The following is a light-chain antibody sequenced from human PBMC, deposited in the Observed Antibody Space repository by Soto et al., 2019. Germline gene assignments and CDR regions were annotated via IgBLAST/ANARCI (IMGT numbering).Light chain of an antibody. CDR1: SSDIGHYNY. CDR2: DVS. J-gene: IGLJ2*01. CDR3: CSYTTSSTLV. V-gene: IGLV2-14*03. Sequence: SALTQPASVSGSPGQSITISCTGTSSDIGHYNYVSWYQQHPDNAPKLILYDVSNRPSGVSNRFSGSKSGNTASLTISGLQAEDEADYYCCSYTTSSTLVFGGGTKLTVL.